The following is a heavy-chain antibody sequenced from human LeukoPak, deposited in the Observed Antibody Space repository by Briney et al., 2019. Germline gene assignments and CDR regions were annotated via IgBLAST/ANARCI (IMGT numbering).Heavy chain of an antibody. CDR3: AREPLTDLYYYGSGSYYFDY. D-gene: IGHD3-10*01. CDR1: GGSISNYY. Sequence: SETLSLTCTVSGGSISNYYWSWIRQPPGKGLEWIGYIYYSGRTRYNPSLKSPVTISVDTSKNQFSLRLSSVTAADTAVYYCAREPLTDLYYYGSGSYYFDYWGQGTLVTVSS. V-gene: IGHV4-59*12. CDR2: IYYSGRT. J-gene: IGHJ4*02.